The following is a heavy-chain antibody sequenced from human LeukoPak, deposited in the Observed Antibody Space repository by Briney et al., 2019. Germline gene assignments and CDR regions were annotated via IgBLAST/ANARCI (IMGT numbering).Heavy chain of an antibody. Sequence: ASVKVSCKASGYTFTSYYMHWVRQAPGQGLEWMGIINFSGGSTSYAQKFQGRVTMTRDTSTSTVYMELSSLRSEDTAVYYCARERYRDSSPQDFDYWGQGTLVTVSS. D-gene: IGHD6-13*01. V-gene: IGHV1-46*01. J-gene: IGHJ4*02. CDR1: GYTFTSYY. CDR2: INFSGGST. CDR3: ARERYRDSSPQDFDY.